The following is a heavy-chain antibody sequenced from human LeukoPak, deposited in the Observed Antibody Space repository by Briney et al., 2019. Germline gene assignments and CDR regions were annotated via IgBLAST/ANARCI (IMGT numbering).Heavy chain of an antibody. CDR3: AREYGTSSSWFDP. CDR2: IYPGDSDT. V-gene: IGHV5-51*01. CDR1: VYCFTTYW. D-gene: IGHD6-6*01. Sequence: GASLQISCKGSVYCFTTYWIGWVRQMPGRGLELMGIIYPGDSDTRYSPSFQGQVTISADKSISAAYLQWSSLKASDTAMYYCAREYGTSSSWFDPWGQGTLVTVSS. J-gene: IGHJ5*02.